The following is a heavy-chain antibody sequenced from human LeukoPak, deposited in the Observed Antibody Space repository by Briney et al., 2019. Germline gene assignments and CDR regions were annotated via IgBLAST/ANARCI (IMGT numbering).Heavy chain of an antibody. CDR3: ARRGAVHESDY. CDR2: IYPGDSDT. V-gene: IGHV5-51*01. CDR1: GYTFTSHW. Sequence: GESLKISCKASGYTFTSHWIGWVRQMPGKGLEWMGIIYPGDSDTRYSPSFQGQVTISADKSISTAYLQWSSLKASDTAMYYCARRGAVHESDYWGQGTLVTVSS. D-gene: IGHD6-19*01. J-gene: IGHJ4*02.